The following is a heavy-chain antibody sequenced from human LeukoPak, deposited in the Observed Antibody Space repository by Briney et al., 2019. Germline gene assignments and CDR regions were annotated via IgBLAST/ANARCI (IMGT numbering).Heavy chain of an antibody. Sequence: PGRSLRLSCAASGFTFSSYAMSWVRQAPGKGLEWVSAISGSGGSTYYADSVKGRFTISRDNSKNTLYLQMNSLRAEDTAVYYCAKVRSGTGTTRDYMDVWGKGTTVTVSS. J-gene: IGHJ6*03. D-gene: IGHD1-7*01. CDR1: GFTFSSYA. V-gene: IGHV3-23*01. CDR2: ISGSGGST. CDR3: AKVRSGTGTTRDYMDV.